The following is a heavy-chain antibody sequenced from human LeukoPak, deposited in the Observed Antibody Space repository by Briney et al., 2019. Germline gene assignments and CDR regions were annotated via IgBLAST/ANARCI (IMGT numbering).Heavy chain of an antibody. D-gene: IGHD6-19*01. CDR1: GFTFSSYP. J-gene: IGHJ6*04. CDR3: ARWQVVDV. Sequence: GGSLRLSCTASGFTFSSYPMSWVCQAPGKGLEWVSAISGDGGDTSHAGSVKGRFTISRDNYKNTLYLQMNSLRGEDTAVFYCARWQVVDVWGEGTTVTVSS. CDR2: ISGDGGDT. V-gene: IGHV3-23*01.